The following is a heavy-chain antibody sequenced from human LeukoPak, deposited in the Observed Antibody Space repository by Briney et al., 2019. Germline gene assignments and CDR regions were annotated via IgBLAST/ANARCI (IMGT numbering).Heavy chain of an antibody. Sequence: PSETLSLTCTVSGYSISSGYYWGWIRQPPGKGLEWIGSIYHSGSTYYNPSLKSRVTISVDTSKNQFSLKLSSVTAADTAVYYCARDPSPDYDLWSGRGDYWGQGTLVTVSS. CDR2: IYHSGST. CDR1: GYSISSGYY. V-gene: IGHV4-38-2*02. D-gene: IGHD3-3*01. CDR3: ARDPSPDYDLWSGRGDY. J-gene: IGHJ4*02.